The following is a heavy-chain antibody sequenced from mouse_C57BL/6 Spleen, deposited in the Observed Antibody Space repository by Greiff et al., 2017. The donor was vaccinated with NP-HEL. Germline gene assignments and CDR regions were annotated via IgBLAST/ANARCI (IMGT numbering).Heavy chain of an antibody. CDR2: IYPGDGDT. Sequence: VKLVESGAELVKPGASVKISCKASGYAFSSYWMNWVKQRPGKGLEWIGQIYPGDGDTNYNGKFKGKATLTADKSSSTAYMQLSSLTSEDSAVYFCARREGLRRYFDVWGTGTTVTVSS. CDR3: ARREGLRRYFDV. V-gene: IGHV1-80*01. CDR1: GYAFSSYW. D-gene: IGHD2-4*01. J-gene: IGHJ1*03.